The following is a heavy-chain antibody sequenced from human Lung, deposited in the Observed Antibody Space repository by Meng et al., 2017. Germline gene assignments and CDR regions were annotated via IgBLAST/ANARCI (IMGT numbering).Heavy chain of an antibody. CDR2: TYYRSKWYN. CDR3: ARSVADVRLDYGMDV. V-gene: IGHV6-1*01. CDR1: GDSVSSNSAA. D-gene: IGHD6-19*01. J-gene: IGHJ6*02. Sequence: LRLSCAISGDSVSSNSAAWNWIRQSPSRGLEWLGRTYYRSKWYNDYAVSVKSLITINPDTSKNQFSLQLNSVTPEDTAVYYCARSVADVRLDYGMDVWGQGTTVTVSS.